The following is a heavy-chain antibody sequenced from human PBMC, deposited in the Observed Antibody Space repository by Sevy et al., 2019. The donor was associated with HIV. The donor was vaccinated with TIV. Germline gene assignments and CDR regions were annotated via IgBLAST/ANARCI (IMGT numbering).Heavy chain of an antibody. CDR2: ISSSSSTI. Sequence: GGSLRLSCAASGFTFSSYSMNWVRQAPGKGLEWVSYISSSSSTIYYADSVKGRFTISRDNAKNSLYLQMNSLRAEDTAVYYCVRDPDVDIVATTANYGMDVWGQGTTVTVSS. D-gene: IGHD5-12*01. J-gene: IGHJ6*02. CDR3: VRDPDVDIVATTANYGMDV. V-gene: IGHV3-48*01. CDR1: GFTFSSYS.